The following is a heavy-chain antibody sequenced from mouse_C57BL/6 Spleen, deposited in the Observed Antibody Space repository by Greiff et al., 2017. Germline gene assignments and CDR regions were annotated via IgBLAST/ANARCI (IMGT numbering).Heavy chain of an antibody. CDR1: GYAFSSSW. J-gene: IGHJ1*03. CDR3: ARSYYSNPYWYFDV. Sequence: VMLVESGPELVKPGASVKISCKASGYAFSSSWMNWVKQRPGKGLEWIGRIYPGDGDTNYNGKFKGKATLTADKSSSTAYMQLSSLTSEDSAVYFCARSYYSNPYWYFDVWGTGTTVTVSS. D-gene: IGHD2-5*01. V-gene: IGHV1-82*01. CDR2: IYPGDGDT.